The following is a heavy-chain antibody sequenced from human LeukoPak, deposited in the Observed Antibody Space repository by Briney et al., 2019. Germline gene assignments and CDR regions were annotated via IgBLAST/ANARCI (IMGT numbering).Heavy chain of an antibody. Sequence: GGSLRLSCAASGFTFSSSAMSWVRQAPGKGLEWVSAISNNGGYTYYADSVQGRFTISRDNSKSTLCLQMNSLRAEDTAVYYCAKQLGYCSDGSCYFLYWGQGTLVTVSS. J-gene: IGHJ4*02. V-gene: IGHV3-23*01. CDR2: ISNNGGYT. D-gene: IGHD2-15*01. CDR1: GFTFSSSA. CDR3: AKQLGYCSDGSCYFLY.